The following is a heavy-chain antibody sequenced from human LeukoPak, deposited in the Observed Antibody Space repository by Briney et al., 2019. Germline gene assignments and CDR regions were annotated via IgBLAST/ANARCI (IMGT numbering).Heavy chain of an antibody. Sequence: GGSLRLSCAASGFTFSSYWMHWVRQAPGKGLVWVSRINSDGSSTSYADSVKGRFTISRDNAKNTLYLQMNSLRAEDTAVYYCARATVEGAYDYFDYWGQGSQVTVSS. J-gene: IGHJ4*02. D-gene: IGHD3-22*01. CDR1: GFTFSSYW. V-gene: IGHV3-74*01. CDR3: ARATVEGAYDYFDY. CDR2: INSDGSST.